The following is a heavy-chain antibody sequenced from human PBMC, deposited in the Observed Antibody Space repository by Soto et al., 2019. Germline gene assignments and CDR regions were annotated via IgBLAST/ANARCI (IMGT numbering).Heavy chain of an antibody. Sequence: ESGGGLVQPGGSLRLSCAASGFTFSSYWMSWVRQAPGKGLEWVANIKQDGSEKYYVDSVKGRFTISRDNAKNSLYLQMNSLRAEDTAVYYCARVGSGSYYYYYGMDVWGQGTTVTVSS. V-gene: IGHV3-7*01. CDR3: ARVGSGSYYYYYGMDV. J-gene: IGHJ6*02. CDR2: IKQDGSEK. CDR1: GFTFSSYW. D-gene: IGHD1-26*01.